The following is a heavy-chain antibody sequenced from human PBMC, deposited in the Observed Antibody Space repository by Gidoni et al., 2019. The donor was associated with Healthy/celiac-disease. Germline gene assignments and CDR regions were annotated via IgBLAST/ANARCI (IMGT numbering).Heavy chain of an antibody. CDR2: IRSISSYT. CDR3: ASTPRGY. Sequence: QVQLVASGGGWVKPGGSLRLACAASGFTFSDYYMSWSRQAPGKGLGWVSYIRSISSYTNYADSVKGRFTISRDNAKNSLYLQMNSLRAEDTAVYYCASTPRGYWGQGTLVTVSS. CDR1: GFTFSDYY. J-gene: IGHJ4*02. V-gene: IGHV3-11*06.